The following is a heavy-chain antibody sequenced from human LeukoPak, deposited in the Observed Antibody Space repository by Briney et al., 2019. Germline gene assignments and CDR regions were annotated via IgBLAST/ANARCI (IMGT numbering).Heavy chain of an antibody. V-gene: IGHV3-30*18. D-gene: IGHD3-22*01. CDR1: GFTFSNYG. CDR2: ITYDGVNK. Sequence: GRSLRLSCAASGFTFSNYGMHWVRQAPGKGLEWVTLITYDGVNKYYADSVEGRFTISRDNSKNTLYLQMNSLRVEDSAAYYCAKGAGSGYQAAGWYFDLWGRGSLVTVSS. CDR3: AKGAGSGYQAAGWYFDL. J-gene: IGHJ2*01.